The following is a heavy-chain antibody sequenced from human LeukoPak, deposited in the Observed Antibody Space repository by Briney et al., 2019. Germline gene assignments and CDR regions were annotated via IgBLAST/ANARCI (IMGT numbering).Heavy chain of an antibody. V-gene: IGHV4-59*01. CDR1: GGSISSYY. Sequence: TSETLSLTCTVSGGSISSYYWSWIRQPPGKGLEWIGYIYYSGSTNYNPSLKSRVTISVDTSKNQFSLKLSSVTASDTAVYYCARLPYGSGWYVYWGKEILVTVSS. J-gene: IGHJ4*02. CDR2: IYYSGST. CDR3: ARLPYGSGWYVY. D-gene: IGHD6-19*01.